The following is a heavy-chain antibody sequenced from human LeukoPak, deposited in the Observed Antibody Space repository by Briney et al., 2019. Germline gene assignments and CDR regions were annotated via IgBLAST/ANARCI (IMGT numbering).Heavy chain of an antibody. CDR1: GFTFSSCA. Sequence: PGGSLRLSCAASGFTFSSCAMTWVRQAPGKGLEWVSSISGSGGTTYYADCVKGRLTISRDNSNNTVYLQMNSLRAEDTAVYYCAKDQSRVGASDPFDYWGQGMQVGVSS. D-gene: IGHD1-26*01. V-gene: IGHV3-23*01. CDR3: AKDQSRVGASDPFDY. J-gene: IGHJ4*02. CDR2: ISGSGGTT.